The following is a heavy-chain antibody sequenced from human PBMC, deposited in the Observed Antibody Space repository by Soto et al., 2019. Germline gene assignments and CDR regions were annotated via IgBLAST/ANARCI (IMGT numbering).Heavy chain of an antibody. D-gene: IGHD2-15*01. V-gene: IGHV4-39*07. CDR3: ARGRYCSGGSCRFDY. Sequence: PSETLSLTCTVSGGSISSSSYYWGWIRQPPGKGLEWIGNIIHSGSTNYNPSLKSRVTISVDTSKNQFSLKLNSVTAADTAVYYCARGRYCSGGSCRFDYWGQGTQVTVSS. CDR1: GGSISSSSYY. CDR2: IIHSGST. J-gene: IGHJ4*02.